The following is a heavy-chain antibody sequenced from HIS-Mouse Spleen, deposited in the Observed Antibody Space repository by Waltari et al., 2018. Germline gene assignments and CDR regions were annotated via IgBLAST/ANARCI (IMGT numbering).Heavy chain of an antibody. CDR2: ISYDGSNK. CDR1: GFPFSTYA. V-gene: IGHV3-30-3*01. J-gene: IGHJ4*02. Sequence: QVQLVESGGGVVQPGRSLRLPCAASGFPFSTYAMHWVRQAPGKGLEWVAVISYDGSNKYYADSVKGRFTISRDNSKNTLYLQMNSLRAEDTAVYYCARGFVDTAMVDYWGQGTLVTVSS. CDR3: ARGFVDTAMVDY. D-gene: IGHD5-18*01.